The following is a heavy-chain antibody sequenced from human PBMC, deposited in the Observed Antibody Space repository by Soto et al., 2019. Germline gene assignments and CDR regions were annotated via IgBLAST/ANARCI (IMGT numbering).Heavy chain of an antibody. J-gene: IGHJ5*02. Sequence: EVQLVETGGGLIQPGGSLRLSCAASGFTVSSNYMSWVRQAPGKGLEWVSVIYSGGSTYYADSVKGRFTISRDNSKNTLYLQMNSLRAEDTAVYYCARDLYCSGGSCNNWFDPWGQRTLVTVSS. D-gene: IGHD2-15*01. V-gene: IGHV3-53*02. CDR3: ARDLYCSGGSCNNWFDP. CDR2: IYSGGST. CDR1: GFTVSSNY.